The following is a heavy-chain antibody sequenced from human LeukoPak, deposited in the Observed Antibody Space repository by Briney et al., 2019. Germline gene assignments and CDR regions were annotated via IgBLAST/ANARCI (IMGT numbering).Heavy chain of an antibody. V-gene: IGHV4-59*01. D-gene: IGHD5-18*01. Sequence: SETLSLTCSVSDGSIGGDYWSWIRQPPGKGLEWIGYIHNSGSINYNPSLKSRVTISVDTSKNQFSLKLSSVTAADTAVYYCARTPGYSYGSTPFDYWGQGTLVTVSS. CDR2: IHNSGSI. CDR3: ARTPGYSYGSTPFDY. J-gene: IGHJ4*02. CDR1: DGSIGGDY.